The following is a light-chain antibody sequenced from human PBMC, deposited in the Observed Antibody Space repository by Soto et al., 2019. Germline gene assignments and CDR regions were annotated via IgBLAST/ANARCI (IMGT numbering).Light chain of an antibody. CDR2: VAS. J-gene: IGKJ4*01. Sequence: DIQLTQSTSFLSASVEDRVTVTCRASQGLSSYLAWYQPIPGKAPKLLIYVASTLQSGVPSRFSGSGSGTEFTLTIISLQPEDFATYYCQQDKSYPLTFGVGTKVEIK. V-gene: IGKV1-9*01. CDR3: QQDKSYPLT. CDR1: QGLSSY.